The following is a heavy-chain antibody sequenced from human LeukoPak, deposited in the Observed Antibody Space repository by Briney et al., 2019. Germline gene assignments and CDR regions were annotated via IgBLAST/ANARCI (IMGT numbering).Heavy chain of an antibody. Sequence: ASVKVSCKASGYTFTSYAIFWVRQAPGQRPEWMGRIDGGNGNTRYSQKFQGRVTITRDTSASTAYMEPSSLRSEDTAVYFCATAMIVLQGAFNIWGQGTMVTVSS. CDR1: GYTFTSYA. CDR2: IDGGNGNT. CDR3: ATAMIVLQGAFNI. V-gene: IGHV1-3*01. J-gene: IGHJ3*02. D-gene: IGHD3-22*01.